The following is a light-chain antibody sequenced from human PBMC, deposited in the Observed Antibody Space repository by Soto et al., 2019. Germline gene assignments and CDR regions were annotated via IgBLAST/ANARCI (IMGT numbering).Light chain of an antibody. CDR3: SSYTGSSTPPYV. CDR1: SNDVGGYNY. CDR2: KVS. V-gene: IGLV2-14*01. J-gene: IGLJ1*01. Sequence: QSALTQPASVSGSPGQSITISCTGTSNDVGGYNYVSWYQQHPGKAPKLMIYKVSNRPSGVSNRFSGSKSGNTASLTISGLQAEDEADYYCSSYTGSSTPPYVLGTGTKLTVL.